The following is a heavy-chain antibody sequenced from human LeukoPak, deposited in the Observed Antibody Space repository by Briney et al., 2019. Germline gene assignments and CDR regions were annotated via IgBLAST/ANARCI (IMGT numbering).Heavy chain of an antibody. Sequence: GASVKVSCKASGYTFTSYGINWVRQAPGQGLEWMGWISAYNGNTNYAQKLQGRVTMTTDTSTSTAYMELSSLRSEDTAVYYCAADVYQYYFDYWGQGTLVTVSS. CDR1: GYTFTSYG. V-gene: IGHV1-18*01. CDR2: ISAYNGNT. D-gene: IGHD6-19*01. CDR3: AADVYQYYFDY. J-gene: IGHJ4*02.